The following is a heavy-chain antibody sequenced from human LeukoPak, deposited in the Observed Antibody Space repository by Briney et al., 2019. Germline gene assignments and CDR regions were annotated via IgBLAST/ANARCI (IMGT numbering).Heavy chain of an antibody. D-gene: IGHD2-2*01. CDR3: ARAEFPRVGYCSSTSWLNYFDY. Sequence: SVKVSCKASGGTFSSYAISWVRQAPGQGLEWMGRIIPILGIANYAQKFQGRVTITADKSTSTAYMELSSLRSEDTAVYYCARAEFPRVGYCSSTSWLNYFDYWGQGTLVTVSS. CDR1: GGTFSSYA. CDR2: IIPILGIA. V-gene: IGHV1-69*04. J-gene: IGHJ4*02.